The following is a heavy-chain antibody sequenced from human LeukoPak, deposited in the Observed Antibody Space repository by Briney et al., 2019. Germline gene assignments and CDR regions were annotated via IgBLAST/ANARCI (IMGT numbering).Heavy chain of an antibody. CDR1: GFTFSSYS. V-gene: IGHV3-21*01. Sequence: PGGSLRLSCAASGFTFSSYSMNWVRQAPGKGLEWVSSISSSSSYIFYADSVKGRFTLSRDNAKNSLYLQMNSLRAEDTAVYYCARDMLGASVDYWGQGTLVTVSS. D-gene: IGHD1-26*01. CDR2: ISSSSSYI. CDR3: ARDMLGASVDY. J-gene: IGHJ4*02.